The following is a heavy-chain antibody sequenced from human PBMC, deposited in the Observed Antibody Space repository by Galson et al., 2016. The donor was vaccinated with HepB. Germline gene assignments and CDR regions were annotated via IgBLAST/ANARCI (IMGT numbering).Heavy chain of an antibody. J-gene: IGHJ4*02. CDR1: GGPINSRNYY. CDR2: YYNYGST. CDR3: GIGPFK. D-gene: IGHD3-10*01. V-gene: IGHV4-39*01. Sequence: ETLSLSCSVSGGPINSRNYYLGWIRRPPGKGLEWIGRYYNYGSTYSNPSLGGRITISVDTSNSQFSLKMISVTAADTAVYYCGIGPFKWGQGTLVIVSS.